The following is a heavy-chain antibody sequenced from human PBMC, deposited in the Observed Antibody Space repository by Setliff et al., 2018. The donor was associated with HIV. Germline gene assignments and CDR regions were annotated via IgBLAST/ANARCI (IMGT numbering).Heavy chain of an antibody. D-gene: IGHD4-17*01. CDR3: ARIGSSYGDYTN. CDR2: IYWDDDK. V-gene: IGHV2-5*02. J-gene: IGHJ4*02. CDR1: GFSLSTSGVG. Sequence: SGPTLVNPTQTLTLTCTFSGFSLSTSGVGVGWIRQPPGKALEWLALIYWDDDKRYSTSLKTRLTISKDTSKNQVVLTMTNMDPVDTATYYCARIGSSYGDYTNWGQGTLVTVSS.